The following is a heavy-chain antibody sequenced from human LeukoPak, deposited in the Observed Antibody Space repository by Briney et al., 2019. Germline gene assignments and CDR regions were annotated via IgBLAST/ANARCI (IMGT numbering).Heavy chain of an antibody. Sequence: ASVKVSCKASGYIFTNYGINWVRQAPGQGLEWMGWISAYNGNTNYAQKLQGRVTMTTDTSTSTAYMELRSLRSDDTAVYYCARPTFGVVTPFDYWGQGTLVTVSS. V-gene: IGHV1-18*01. CDR1: GYIFTNYG. CDR3: ARPTFGVVTPFDY. D-gene: IGHD3-3*01. J-gene: IGHJ4*02. CDR2: ISAYNGNT.